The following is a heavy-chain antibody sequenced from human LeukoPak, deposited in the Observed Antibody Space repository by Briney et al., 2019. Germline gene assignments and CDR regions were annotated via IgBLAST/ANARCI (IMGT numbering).Heavy chain of an antibody. J-gene: IGHJ4*02. Sequence: ASVKVSCKASGYTFTSYYMHWVRQAPGQGLEWMGIINPSGDNTNYAQKFQGRVTMTRDMSTTTVYMELSSLRSEDTAVYYCARGGATRMKFDYRGQGTLVTVSS. CDR1: GYTFTSYY. V-gene: IGHV1-46*01. D-gene: IGHD1-26*01. CDR3: ARGGATRMKFDY. CDR2: INPSGDNT.